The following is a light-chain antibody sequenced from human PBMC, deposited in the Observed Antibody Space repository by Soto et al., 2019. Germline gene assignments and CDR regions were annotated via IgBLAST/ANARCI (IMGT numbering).Light chain of an antibody. CDR3: QQRGNRPPWT. J-gene: IGKJ1*01. CDR2: DAS. Sequence: EIVLTQSPGTLSLSPVERATLSCMASQSVSNNYLAWYQQKPGQAPRLLIYDASNKATGIPARFSGSGSGTDFTLTISSLEPEDVAVYYCQQRGNRPPWTFGQGTKVDIK. V-gene: IGKV3D-20*02. CDR1: QSVSNNY.